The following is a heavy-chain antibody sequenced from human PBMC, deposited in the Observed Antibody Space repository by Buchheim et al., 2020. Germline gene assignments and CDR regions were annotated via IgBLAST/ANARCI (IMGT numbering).Heavy chain of an antibody. Sequence: QVQLVQSGAEVKKPGASVKVSCKASGYTFTGYYMHWVRQAPGQGLEWMGWINPNSGGTKYAQKFQGRVTMTRDTSISTAYMELSRLRSDDTAVYYCAKIGYCSSTSCYGKYYFDYWGQGTL. CDR1: GYTFTGYY. CDR3: AKIGYCSSTSCYGKYYFDY. D-gene: IGHD2-2*01. CDR2: INPNSGGT. J-gene: IGHJ4*02. V-gene: IGHV1-2*02.